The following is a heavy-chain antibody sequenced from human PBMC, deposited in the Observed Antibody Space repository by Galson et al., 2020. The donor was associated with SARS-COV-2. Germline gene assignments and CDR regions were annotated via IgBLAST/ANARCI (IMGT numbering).Heavy chain of an antibody. V-gene: IGHV3-48*02. CDR3: SRGLSSSWPFSDF. CDR1: GFTFSSYN. D-gene: IGHD6-13*01. CDR2: ITSSSTT. Sequence: QAGGSLRFSCAASGFTFSSYNMTWVRQAPGKGLEWVSFITSSSTTYYADSVKGRFTISRDNAKNSLYLQMSGLRDDDTALYYCSRGLSSSWPFSDFWGQGALVTVSS. J-gene: IGHJ4*02.